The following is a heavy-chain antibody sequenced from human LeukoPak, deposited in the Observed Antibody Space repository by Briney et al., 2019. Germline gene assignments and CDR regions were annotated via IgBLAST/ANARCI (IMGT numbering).Heavy chain of an antibody. J-gene: IGHJ4*02. CDR3: AKSLGVGGYTRYKGFDQ. D-gene: IGHD3-16*02. Sequence: PGGSLRLSCAASGFTFNSFAMNWVRQAPGKGLEWVSSISGSDGSSHYADFVKGRFTISRDNSKNTLHLQMSSLRAEDTAVYYCAKSLGVGGYTRYKGFDQWGQGTPVTASS. CDR2: ISGSDGSS. CDR1: GFTFNSFA. V-gene: IGHV3-23*01.